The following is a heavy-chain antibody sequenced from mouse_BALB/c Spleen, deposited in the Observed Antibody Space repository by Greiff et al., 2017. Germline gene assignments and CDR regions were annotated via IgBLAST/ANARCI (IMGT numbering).Heavy chain of an antibody. Sequence: EVKLVESGGGLVKPGGSLKLSCAASGFTFSSYAMSWVRQTPEKRLEWVASISSGGSTYYPDSVKGRFTISRDNARNILYLQMSSLRSEDTAMYYCARGRAIYYYGSSHGYFDVWGAGTTVTVSS. CDR3: ARGRAIYYYGSSHGYFDV. J-gene: IGHJ1*01. CDR1: GFTFSSYA. V-gene: IGHV5-6-5*01. D-gene: IGHD1-1*01. CDR2: ISSGGST.